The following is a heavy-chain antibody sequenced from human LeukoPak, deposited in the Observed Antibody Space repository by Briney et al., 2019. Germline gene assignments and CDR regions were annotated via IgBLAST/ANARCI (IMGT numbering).Heavy chain of an antibody. Sequence: KPGGSLRLSCTASGFTFSTYSMNWVRQAPGKGLEWVSSISSSSSSIYYADSVKGRFTISRDNAKKSLYLQMNSLRAEDTAVYYCARDRKRDDFWSSYYHWFDPWGQGTLVTVSS. V-gene: IGHV3-21*01. J-gene: IGHJ5*02. CDR2: ISSSSSSI. CDR1: GFTFSTYS. CDR3: ARDRKRDDFWSSYYHWFDP. D-gene: IGHD3-3*01.